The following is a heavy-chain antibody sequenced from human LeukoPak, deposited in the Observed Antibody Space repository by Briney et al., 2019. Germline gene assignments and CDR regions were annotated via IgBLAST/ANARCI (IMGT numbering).Heavy chain of an antibody. Sequence: SETLSLTCTVSDGSISNYYWSWIRQPPGKGLEWIGYVYYSGSTDYNPSLKSRVTMSVDRSKNQFSLKLSSVTAADTAVYHCARVFPLAVNDGFDIWGQGTKVTVSS. J-gene: IGHJ3*02. CDR3: ARVFPLAVNDGFDI. D-gene: IGHD2-21*01. CDR1: DGSISNYY. V-gene: IGHV4-59*01. CDR2: VYYSGST.